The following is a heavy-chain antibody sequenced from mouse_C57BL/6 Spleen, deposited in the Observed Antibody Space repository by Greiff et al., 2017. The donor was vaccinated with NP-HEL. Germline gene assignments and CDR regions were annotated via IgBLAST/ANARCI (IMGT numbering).Heavy chain of an antibody. CDR2: INPGSGGT. CDR1: GYAFTNYL. J-gene: IGHJ2*01. D-gene: IGHD1-1*01. CDR3: ARAYGGDY. Sequence: VQLQQSGAELVRPGPSVKVSCKASGYAFTNYLIEWVKQRPGQGLEWIGVINPGSGGTNYNEKFKGKATLTADKSSSTAYMQLSSLTSEDSAVYFCARAYGGDYWGQGTTLTVSS. V-gene: IGHV1-54*01.